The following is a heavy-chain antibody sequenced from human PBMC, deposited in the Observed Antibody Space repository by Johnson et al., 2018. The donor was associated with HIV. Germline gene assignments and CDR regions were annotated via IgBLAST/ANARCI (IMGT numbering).Heavy chain of an antibody. CDR3: ARTGRRVVVRGGAFDI. CDR2: ISSSGSTI. Sequence: QMLLVESGGGLVKPGGSLRLSCAASGFTFSDYYMSWIRQAPGKGLEWLSYISSSGSTIYYSDSVKGRFTISRDNAKNSLYLQMNSLRAEDTAVYYCARTGRRVVVRGGAFDIWGQGTMVTVSS. V-gene: IGHV3-11*01. J-gene: IGHJ3*02. D-gene: IGHD3-22*01. CDR1: GFTFSDYY.